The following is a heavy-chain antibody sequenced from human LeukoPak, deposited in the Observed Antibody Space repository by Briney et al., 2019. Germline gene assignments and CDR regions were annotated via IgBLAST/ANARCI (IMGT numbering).Heavy chain of an antibody. CDR1: GYSISSGYY. V-gene: IGHV4-38-2*02. CDR2: IYHSGST. J-gene: IGHJ5*02. CDR3: ARGGYSSGWYEDNWFDP. Sequence: SETLSLTCTVSGYSISSGYYWGWIRQPPGKGLEWIGSIYHSGSTYYNPSLKSRVTISVDTSKNQFSLKLSSVTAADTAVYYCARGGYSSGWYEDNWFDPWGQGTLVTVSS. D-gene: IGHD6-19*01.